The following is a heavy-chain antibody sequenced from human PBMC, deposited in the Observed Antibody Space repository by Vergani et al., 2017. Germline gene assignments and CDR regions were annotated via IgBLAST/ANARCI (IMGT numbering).Heavy chain of an antibody. CDR1: GGSFSGYY. D-gene: IGHD2-15*01. CDR3: VGFTLNRVVPPRSGAFDI. Sequence: QVQLQQWGAGLLKPSETLSLTCAVYGGSFSGYYWSWIRQPTGKGLEWIGEINHSGSTNYNPSLKSRVTISVDTSKNQFSLMLRSVTAADTAVYYCVGFTLNRVVPPRSGAFDIWGQGTMVTVSS. J-gene: IGHJ3*02. V-gene: IGHV4-34*01. CDR2: INHSGST.